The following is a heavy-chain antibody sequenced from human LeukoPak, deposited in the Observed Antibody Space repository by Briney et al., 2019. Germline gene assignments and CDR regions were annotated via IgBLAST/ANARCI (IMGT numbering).Heavy chain of an antibody. V-gene: IGHV3-21*01. J-gene: IGHJ4*02. CDR2: ISSSGSYV. Sequence: PGGSLRLSCAASGFALSSYSMNWVRQAPGKGLEWVSSISSSGSYVFYADSMKGRFTVSRDNSKNSLYLQMNTLRAEDTAVYYCARFPEGSNTWPIDFWGQGTLVSVSS. D-gene: IGHD2-15*01. CDR3: ARFPEGSNTWPIDF. CDR1: GFALSSYS.